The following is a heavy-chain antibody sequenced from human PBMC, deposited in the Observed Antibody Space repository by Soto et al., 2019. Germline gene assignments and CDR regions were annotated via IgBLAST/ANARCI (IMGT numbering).Heavy chain of an antibody. Sequence: GGSLRLSCAASGFTFSSYAMHWVRQAPGKGLEWVAVISYDGSNKYYADSVKGRFTISRDNSKNTLYLQMNSLRAEDTAVYYCASLIVGATHFDYCGQGTLVTVSS. D-gene: IGHD1-26*01. CDR3: ASLIVGATHFDY. V-gene: IGHV3-30-3*01. J-gene: IGHJ4*02. CDR2: ISYDGSNK. CDR1: GFTFSSYA.